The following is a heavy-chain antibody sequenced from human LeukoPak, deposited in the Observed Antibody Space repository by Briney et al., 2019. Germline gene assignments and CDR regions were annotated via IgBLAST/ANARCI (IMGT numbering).Heavy chain of an antibody. V-gene: IGHV4-31*03. J-gene: IGHJ3*02. D-gene: IGHD3-22*01. CDR3: ARGIVVVDAFDI. CDR1: GGSISSGDYY. CDR2: IYYSGST. Sequence: SSETLSLTCTVYGGSISSGDYYWNWIRQHPGKGLEWIGYIYYSGSTYYNPSLKSRVTISVDTSKNQFSLKLSSVTAADTAVYYCARGIVVVDAFDIWGQGSMVTVSS.